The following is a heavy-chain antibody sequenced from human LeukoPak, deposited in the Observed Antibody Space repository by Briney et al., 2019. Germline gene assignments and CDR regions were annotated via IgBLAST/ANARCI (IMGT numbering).Heavy chain of an antibody. V-gene: IGHV4-34*01. CDR3: ARRRYDFWSGYSRGGWFDP. J-gene: IGHJ5*02. D-gene: IGHD3-3*01. CDR1: GGSFSGYY. Sequence: SETLSLTCAVYGGSFSGYYWSWIRQPPGKGLEWIGEINHSGSTNYNPSLKSRVTISVDTSKNQFSLKLSSVTAADTAVYYCARRRYDFWSGYSRGGWFDPWDQGTLVTVSS. CDR2: INHSGST.